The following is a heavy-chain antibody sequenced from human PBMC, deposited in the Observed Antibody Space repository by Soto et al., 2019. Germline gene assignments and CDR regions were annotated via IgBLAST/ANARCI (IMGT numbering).Heavy chain of an antibody. CDR2: IYPTDSDT. Sequence: GESLKISCKASGYRFTSYWIGWVRQMPGKGLEWMGIIYPTDSDTRYSPSFQGQVTISVDKSINTAYLQWSSLKASDAAMYYCARLEYSSFLYYGMDVWGQGTTVTVSS. D-gene: IGHD6-6*01. CDR3: ARLEYSSFLYYGMDV. J-gene: IGHJ6*02. CDR1: GYRFTSYW. V-gene: IGHV5-51*01.